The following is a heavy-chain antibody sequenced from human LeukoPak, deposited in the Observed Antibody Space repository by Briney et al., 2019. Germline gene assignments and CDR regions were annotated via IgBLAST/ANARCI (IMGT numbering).Heavy chain of an antibody. CDR1: GYTLTELS. D-gene: IGHD5-18*01. Sequence: ASVKVSCKVSGYTLTELSMHWVRQAPGKGLEWMGGFDPEDGETIYAQKFQSRVTMTEDTSTDTAYMELSSLRSEDTAVYYCATTLGYSYGFDYWGQGTLVTVSS. V-gene: IGHV1-24*01. CDR3: ATTLGYSYGFDY. CDR2: FDPEDGET. J-gene: IGHJ4*02.